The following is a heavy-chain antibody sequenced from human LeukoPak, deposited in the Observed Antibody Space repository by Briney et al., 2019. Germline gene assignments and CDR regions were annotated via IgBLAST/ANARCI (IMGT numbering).Heavy chain of an antibody. CDR2: ISAYNGNT. CDR3: ARGRIEYSSAVAFDI. V-gene: IGHV1-18*01. CDR1: GYTFTSYG. Sequence: ASVKVSCKASGYTFTSYGISWVRQAPGQELEWMGWISAYNGNTNYAQKLQGRVTMTTDTSTSTAYMELRSLRSDDTAVYYCARGRIEYSSAVAFDIWGQGTMVTVSS. J-gene: IGHJ3*02. D-gene: IGHD6-19*01.